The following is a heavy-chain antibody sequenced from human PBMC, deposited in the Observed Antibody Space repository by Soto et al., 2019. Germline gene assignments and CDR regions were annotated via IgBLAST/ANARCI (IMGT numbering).Heavy chain of an antibody. V-gene: IGHV3-23*01. CDR3: AKVGALASLLDY. CDR2: ISGSGGST. D-gene: IGHD1-26*01. CDR1: GFTFSSYA. Sequence: HPGGSLRLSCAASGFTFSSYAMSWVRQAPGKGLEWVSAISGSGGSTYYADSVKGRFTISRDNSKNTLYLQMNSLRAEDTAVYYCAKVGALASLLDYWGQGTLVTVSS. J-gene: IGHJ4*02.